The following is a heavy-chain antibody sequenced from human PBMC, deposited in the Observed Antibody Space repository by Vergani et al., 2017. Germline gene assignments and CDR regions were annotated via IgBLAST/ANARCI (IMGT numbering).Heavy chain of an antibody. CDR3: AKHFRGWGIDY. D-gene: IGHD3-16*01. Sequence: VQLVESGGGLVQPGRSLRLSCATSGFTLSNYDMQWIRQGPGKGLEFVAFIQFDGSNQYYADSVKGRFTLTTDFYKNTLYLQMNSLRTDDTATYYCAKHFRGWGIDYWGQGTQVIVSS. V-gene: IGHV3-30*02. CDR1: GFTLSNYD. J-gene: IGHJ4*02. CDR2: IQFDGSNQ.